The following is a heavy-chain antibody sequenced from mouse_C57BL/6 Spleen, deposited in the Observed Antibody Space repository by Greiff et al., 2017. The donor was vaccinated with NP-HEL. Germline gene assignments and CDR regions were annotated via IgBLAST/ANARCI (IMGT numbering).Heavy chain of an antibody. D-gene: IGHD1-1*01. CDR2: IDPEDGET. Sequence: EVKLMESGAELVKPGASVKLSCTASGFNIKDYYMHWVKQRTEQGLEWIGRIDPEDGETKYAPKFQGKATITADTSSNTAYLQLSSLTSEDTAVYYCAYYGSSYEFAYWGQGTLVTVSA. CDR1: GFNIKDYY. CDR3: AYYGSSYEFAY. V-gene: IGHV14-2*01. J-gene: IGHJ3*01.